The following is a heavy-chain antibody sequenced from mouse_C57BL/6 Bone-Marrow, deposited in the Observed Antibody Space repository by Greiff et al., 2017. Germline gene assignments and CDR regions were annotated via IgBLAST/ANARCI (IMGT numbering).Heavy chain of an antibody. CDR1: GYTFTSYW. Sequence: QVQLQQPGAELVKPGASVKLSCKASGYTFTSYWMHWVKQRPGQGLEWIGLIHPNSGSTNYNAKFKSKAPLTVAKSSSTASLQLSSLTSENSADYYCARKYFITTVVAPFDYWGQGTTLTVSS. V-gene: IGHV1-64*01. CDR2: IHPNSGST. J-gene: IGHJ2*01. CDR3: ARKYFITTVVAPFDY. D-gene: IGHD1-1*01.